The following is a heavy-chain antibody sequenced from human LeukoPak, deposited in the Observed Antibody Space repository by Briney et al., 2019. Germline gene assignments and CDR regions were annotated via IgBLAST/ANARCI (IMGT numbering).Heavy chain of an antibody. V-gene: IGHV1-18*01. J-gene: IGHJ4*02. CDR2: ISAYNGNT. CDR1: GYTFTSYG. CDR3: ARAGGTYYDILRHDY. D-gene: IGHD3-9*01. Sequence: ASVKVSCKASGYTFTSYGISWVRRAAGQGREWMGWISAYNGNTNYAQKLQGRVTMTTDTSTSTAYMELRSLRSDDTAVYYCARAGGTYYDILRHDYWGQGTLVTVSS.